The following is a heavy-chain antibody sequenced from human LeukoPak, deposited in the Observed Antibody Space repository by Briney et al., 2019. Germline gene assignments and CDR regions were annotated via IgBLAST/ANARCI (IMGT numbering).Heavy chain of an antibody. D-gene: IGHD5-12*01. J-gene: IGHJ4*02. Sequence: SETLSLTCTVSGGSISSYYWSWIRQPPGKGLEWIGYIYYSGSTNYNPPLKSRVTISVDTSKNQFSLKLSSVTAADTAVYYCASVYGGSKKLDYWGQGTLVTVSS. V-gene: IGHV4-59*01. CDR1: GGSISSYY. CDR2: IYYSGST. CDR3: ASVYGGSKKLDY.